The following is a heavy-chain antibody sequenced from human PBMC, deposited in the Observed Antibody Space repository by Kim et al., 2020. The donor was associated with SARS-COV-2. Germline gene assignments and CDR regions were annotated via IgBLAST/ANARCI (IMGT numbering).Heavy chain of an antibody. D-gene: IGHD1-26*01. J-gene: IGHJ3*02. Sequence: YAQKFQGRVTMTRDTSTSTVYMELSSLRSEDTAVYYCARGGSYYFDAFDIWGQGTMVTVSS. V-gene: IGHV1-46*01. CDR3: ARGGSYYFDAFDI.